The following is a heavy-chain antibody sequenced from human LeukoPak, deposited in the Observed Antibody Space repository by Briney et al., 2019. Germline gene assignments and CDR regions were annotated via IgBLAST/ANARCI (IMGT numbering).Heavy chain of an antibody. Sequence: GGSLRLSCAASGFTFDDYAMHWVRQAPGKGLEWVSGISWNSGSIGYADSVKGRFTISRDNAKYSLYLQMNSLRAEDTALYYCAKRDHWGQGTLVTVSS. CDR2: ISWNSGSI. V-gene: IGHV3-9*01. CDR3: AKRDH. J-gene: IGHJ4*02. CDR1: GFTFDDYA.